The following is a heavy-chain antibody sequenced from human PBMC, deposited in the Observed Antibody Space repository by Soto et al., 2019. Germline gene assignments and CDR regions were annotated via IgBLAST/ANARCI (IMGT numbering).Heavy chain of an antibody. Sequence: SVKVSCKVSGSRFSNYVISWVRQAPGHGLEWLGRIIPIFNSTKYAQSFQGRVTITADKSTSTASLELSSLRSDDTAVYYCAREGRGKKAGYNGLVSLGYWGQGTLVTGLL. J-gene: IGHJ4*02. V-gene: IGHV1-69*06. D-gene: IGHD2-2*02. CDR1: GSRFSNYV. CDR2: IIPIFNST. CDR3: AREGRGKKAGYNGLVSLGY.